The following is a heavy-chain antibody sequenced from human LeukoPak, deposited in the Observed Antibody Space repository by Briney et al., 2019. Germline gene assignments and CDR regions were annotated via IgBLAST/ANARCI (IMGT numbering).Heavy chain of an antibody. CDR3: AREDDWNYEDY. V-gene: IGHV3-53*01. CDR1: GFTVNSNY. D-gene: IGHD1-7*01. Sequence: GGSLRLSCAASGFTVNSNYLSWVRQAPGEGLEWVSVIYSGGDTFYADSVKGRFTISRDNSKNTLYLQMNSLRAEDTAVYYCAREDDWNYEDYWGQGTLVTVSS. J-gene: IGHJ4*02. CDR2: IYSGGDT.